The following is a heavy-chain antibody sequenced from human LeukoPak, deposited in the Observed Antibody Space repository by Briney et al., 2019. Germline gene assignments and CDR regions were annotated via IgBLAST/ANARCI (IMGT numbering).Heavy chain of an antibody. CDR2: ISSSGSTI. J-gene: IGHJ6*02. CDR3: AIRRDGNMAWGDGMDV. Sequence: GGSLRLSCAASGVTFSDYYMSWIRQAPGKGLEWVSYISSSGSTIYYADSVKGRFTISRDNAKNSLYLQMNSLRAEDTAVYYCAIRRDGNMAWGDGMDVWGQGTTVTVSS. D-gene: IGHD3-16*01. V-gene: IGHV3-11*01. CDR1: GVTFSDYY.